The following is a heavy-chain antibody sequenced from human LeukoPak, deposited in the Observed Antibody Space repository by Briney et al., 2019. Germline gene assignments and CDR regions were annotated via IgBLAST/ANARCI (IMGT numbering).Heavy chain of an antibody. V-gene: IGHV3-21*01. J-gene: IGHJ4*02. CDR3: ARDLPRGYSGYDRGLDY. Sequence: GGSLRLSCAASGFTFSSYSMNWVRQAPGKGLEWVSSISSSSSYIYYADSVKGRFTISRDNAKNSLYLQMNSLRAEDTAVYYCARDLPRGYSGYDRGLDYWGQGTLVTVSS. CDR1: GFTFSSYS. CDR2: ISSSSSYI. D-gene: IGHD5-12*01.